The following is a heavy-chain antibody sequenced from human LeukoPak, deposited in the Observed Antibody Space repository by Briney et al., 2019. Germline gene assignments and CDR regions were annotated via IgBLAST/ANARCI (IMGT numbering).Heavy chain of an antibody. CDR1: GYTFTNYA. CDR2: INPGDGDT. J-gene: IGHJ4*02. Sequence: ASVKVSCKASGYTFTNYAVHWVRQAPGQRPEWMGRINPGDGDTKYSQNFQGRVTFARDTSANTAFMELSSLRSEDTAVYYCARGGIQLCPDYWGQGTLVTVSS. CDR3: ARGGIQLCPDY. D-gene: IGHD5-18*01. V-gene: IGHV1-3*01.